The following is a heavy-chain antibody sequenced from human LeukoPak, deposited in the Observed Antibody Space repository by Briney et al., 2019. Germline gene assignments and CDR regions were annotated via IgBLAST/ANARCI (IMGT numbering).Heavy chain of an antibody. J-gene: IGHJ4*02. Sequence: PSETLSLTCTVSGDSISSTNYYWGWIRKPPGKGLEWIGSIYYSGSTYYNPSLKSRVTISVDTSKNQFSLKLSSVTAADTAVYYCARHKRGSGSLYLFDYWGQGTLVTVSS. D-gene: IGHD3-10*01. CDR2: IYYSGST. CDR3: ARHKRGSGSLYLFDY. CDR1: GDSISSTNYY. V-gene: IGHV4-39*01.